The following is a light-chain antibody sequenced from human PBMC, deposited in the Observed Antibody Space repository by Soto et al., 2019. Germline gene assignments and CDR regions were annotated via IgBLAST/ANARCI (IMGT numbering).Light chain of an antibody. J-gene: IGKJ3*01. V-gene: IGKV1-39*01. Sequence: DIQMTQSPSSLSASVGDTVTITCRASQSISVHLNWYQQKPGKVPKLLIYAASNLQSGVPSSFSGSGSETDFALTISSLQPEDFATYYCQQSYSTPPVTFGPGTKVDIK. CDR3: QQSYSTPPVT. CDR2: AAS. CDR1: QSISVH.